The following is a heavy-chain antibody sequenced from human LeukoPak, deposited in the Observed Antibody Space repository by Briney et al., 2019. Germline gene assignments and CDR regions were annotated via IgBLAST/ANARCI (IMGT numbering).Heavy chain of an antibody. V-gene: IGHV4-38-2*02. J-gene: IGHJ4*02. Sequence: SETLSLTCTVSDDSISSGFYWGWIRQPPGKGLEWIGSIYHSGSTYYNPSLKSRVTISVDTSKNQFSLKLSSVTAADTAVYYCARAMYYYDSSGYGFDYWGQGTLVTVSS. CDR3: ARAMYYYDSSGYGFDY. CDR1: DDSISSGFY. D-gene: IGHD3-22*01. CDR2: IYHSGST.